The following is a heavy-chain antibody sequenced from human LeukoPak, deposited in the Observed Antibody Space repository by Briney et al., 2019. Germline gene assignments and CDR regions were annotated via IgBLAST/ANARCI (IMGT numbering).Heavy chain of an antibody. Sequence: ASVKVSCKASGYTFTSYAMHWVRQAPGQRLEWMGWINAGNGNTKYSQKFQGRVTITRDTSASTAYMELSSLRSEDTAVYHCARDNIAAVATFDYWGQGTLVTVSS. CDR3: ARDNIAAVATFDY. D-gene: IGHD6-13*01. J-gene: IGHJ4*02. CDR1: GYTFTSYA. V-gene: IGHV1-3*01. CDR2: INAGNGNT.